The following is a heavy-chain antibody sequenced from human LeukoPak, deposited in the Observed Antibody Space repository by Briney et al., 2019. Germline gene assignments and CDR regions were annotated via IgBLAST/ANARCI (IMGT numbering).Heavy chain of an antibody. Sequence: GGSLRLSCAASGFTFSSYEMNWVRQAPGKGLEWVSYISSSGSTIYYADSVKGRFTISRDNSKNTLYLQMNSLRAEDTAVYYCAKNKHYYGSGSYSLDYWGQGTLVTVSS. CDR2: ISSSGSTI. CDR1: GFTFSSYE. CDR3: AKNKHYYGSGSYSLDY. V-gene: IGHV3-48*03. J-gene: IGHJ4*02. D-gene: IGHD3-10*01.